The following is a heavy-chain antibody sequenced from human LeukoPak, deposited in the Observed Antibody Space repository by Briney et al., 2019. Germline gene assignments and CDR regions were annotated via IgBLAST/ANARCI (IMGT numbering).Heavy chain of an antibody. D-gene: IGHD3-22*01. CDR2: ISYDGSNQ. Sequence: GGALRLSRAASGFSVSSYAMHWVPQAPGKGLEWVAVISYDGSNQYYANSVKARFTISSDNSKHTLYLQMTSLRPEDTPVYYCARPAIFSRGYYSDYFHYWGQRPLVPVSS. J-gene: IGHJ4*02. CDR1: GFSVSSYA. CDR3: ARPAIFSRGYYSDYFHY. V-gene: IGHV3-30-3*01.